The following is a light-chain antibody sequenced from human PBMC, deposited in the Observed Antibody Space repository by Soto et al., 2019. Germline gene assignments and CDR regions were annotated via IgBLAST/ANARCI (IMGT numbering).Light chain of an antibody. Sequence: QSVLTQPASVSGSPGQSITISCTGTSSDVGNYNLVSWYQQHPGEAPKLLFYEGSKRPSGVSNRFSGSKFGNTASLTISGLQAEEEVDYYCCSYAGDSTWVFGGGTNLTVL. CDR2: EGS. V-gene: IGLV2-23*01. CDR1: SSDVGNYNL. CDR3: CSYAGDSTWV. J-gene: IGLJ3*02.